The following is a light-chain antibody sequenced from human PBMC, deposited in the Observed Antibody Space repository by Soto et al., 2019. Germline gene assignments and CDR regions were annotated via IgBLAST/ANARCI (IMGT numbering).Light chain of an antibody. CDR2: VAS. CDR3: MQALQIPTT. CDR1: QSLLHRNGYNY. V-gene: IGKV2-28*01. J-gene: IGKJ5*01. Sequence: DIVMTQSPLSMPVTPGEPASISCRSSQSLLHRNGYNYLDWYLQKPWQSPQLLIYVASNRASGVPDRFRGSGSGTDFTLKISRVEAGDVGVYYCMQALQIPTTFGQGTRLEIK.